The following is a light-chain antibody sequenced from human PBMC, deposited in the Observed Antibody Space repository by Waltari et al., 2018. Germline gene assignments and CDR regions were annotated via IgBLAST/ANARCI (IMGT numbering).Light chain of an antibody. J-gene: IGKJ2*01. Sequence: DIVMTQSPDSLAVSLGERATINCKSSQNILYSSNNRHYLAWEQQKPGQPPKLLIYWASTRESGVPDRFSGSGSETDFTLTISSLQAEDVAVYYCQQYYSIPYTFGQGTKLEIK. CDR1: QNILYSSNNRHY. CDR3: QQYYSIPYT. CDR2: WAS. V-gene: IGKV4-1*01.